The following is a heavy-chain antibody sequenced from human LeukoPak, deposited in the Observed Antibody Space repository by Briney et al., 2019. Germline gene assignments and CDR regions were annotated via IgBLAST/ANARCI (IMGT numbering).Heavy chain of an antibody. D-gene: IGHD3-22*01. CDR3: AREDDSSGYYPMGAFDI. J-gene: IGHJ3*02. V-gene: IGHV4-34*01. CDR1: GGSFSGYY. Sequence: SETLSLTCAVFGGSFSGYYWNWIRQPPGKGLEWIGQINPSRNTNYNPSLKSRVTISVDTSKNQFSLKLSSVTAADTAVYYCAREDDSSGYYPMGAFDIWGQGTMVTVSS. CDR2: INPSRNT.